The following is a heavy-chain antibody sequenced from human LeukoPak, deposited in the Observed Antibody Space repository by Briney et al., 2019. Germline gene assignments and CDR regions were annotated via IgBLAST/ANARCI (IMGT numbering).Heavy chain of an antibody. Sequence: ASVKVSCKASGGTFISYTISWVRQAPGQGLEWMGRIIPILGIANYAQKFQGRVTITAEKSTSTAYMELSSLRSEDTAVYYCARESLAYCSSTSCPSGYFDYWGQGTLVTVSS. CDR2: IIPILGIA. CDR3: ARESLAYCSSTSCPSGYFDY. CDR1: GGTFISYT. V-gene: IGHV1-69*04. D-gene: IGHD2-2*01. J-gene: IGHJ4*02.